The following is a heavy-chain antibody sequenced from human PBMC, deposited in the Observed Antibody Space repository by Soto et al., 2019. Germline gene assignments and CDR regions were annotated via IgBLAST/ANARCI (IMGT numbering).Heavy chain of an antibody. D-gene: IGHD1-26*01. J-gene: IGHJ6*03. V-gene: IGHV3-23*01. CDR1: GFTFSSYA. CDR2: ISGSGGST. CDR3: ATDPHYYGVYMDV. Sequence: EVQLLESGGGLVQPGGSLRLSCAASGFTFSSYAMSWVRQAPGKGLEWVSAISGSGGSTYYADSVKGRFTISRDNSKNTLYLQMNSLRAEDTAVYYCATDPHYYGVYMDVWGKGTTVTVSS.